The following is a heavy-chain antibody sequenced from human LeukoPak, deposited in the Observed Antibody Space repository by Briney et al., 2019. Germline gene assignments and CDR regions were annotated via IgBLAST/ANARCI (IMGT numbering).Heavy chain of an antibody. V-gene: IGHV1-46*01. Sequence: GASVKVSCRASGYTFTSYYMYWVRQAPGQGLEWMGIINPSGGSTSYAQKFQGRVTMTRDTSTSTVYMELSSLRSEDTAVYYCARAVAGYFDYWGQGTLVTVSS. J-gene: IGHJ4*02. CDR3: ARAVAGYFDY. D-gene: IGHD6-19*01. CDR1: GYTFTSYY. CDR2: INPSGGST.